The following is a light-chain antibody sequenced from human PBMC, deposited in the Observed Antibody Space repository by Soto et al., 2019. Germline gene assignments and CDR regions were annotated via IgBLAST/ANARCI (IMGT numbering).Light chain of an antibody. V-gene: IGKV1-5*01. J-gene: IGKJ1*01. CDR1: QSINIW. Sequence: DIQLTQSPSTLSASVGDRITLTCRASQSINIWLAWYQQTPGIAPKILIFDASRLATGVPSRFSGSGSGTEFTLTISGLQPDDFATYYCQQYNGYSTWTFGQGTRVETK. CDR2: DAS. CDR3: QQYNGYSTWT.